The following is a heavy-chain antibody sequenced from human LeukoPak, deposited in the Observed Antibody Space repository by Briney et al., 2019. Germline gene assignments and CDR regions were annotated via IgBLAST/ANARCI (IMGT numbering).Heavy chain of an antibody. CDR1: GYTFTGYY. J-gene: IGHJ6*02. CDR2: INPNSGDT. CDR3: ARPDCSGGSCYDYYYYGMDV. D-gene: IGHD2-15*01. V-gene: IGHV1-2*02. Sequence: GASVKVSCKASGYTFTGYYMHWVRQAPGQGLEWMGWINPNSGDTNYAQNFQGRVTMTRDTSISTAYMELSSLRSDDTAVYYCARPDCSGGSCYDYYYYGMDVWGQGTTVTVSS.